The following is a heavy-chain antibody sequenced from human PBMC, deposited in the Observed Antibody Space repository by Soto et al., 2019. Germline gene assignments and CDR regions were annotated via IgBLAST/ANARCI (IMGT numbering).Heavy chain of an antibody. V-gene: IGHV1-69*13. CDR2: IIPIFGTA. CDR3: ASQRGAVVVAGYYYYYYGMDV. D-gene: IGHD2-15*01. CDR1: GGTFSSYA. J-gene: IGHJ6*02. Sequence: GASVKVSCKASGGTFSSYAISWVRQAPGQGXEWMGGIIPIFGTANYAQKFQGRVTITADESTSTAYMELSSLRSEDTAVYYCASQRGAVVVAGYYYYYYGMDVWGQGTTVTVSS.